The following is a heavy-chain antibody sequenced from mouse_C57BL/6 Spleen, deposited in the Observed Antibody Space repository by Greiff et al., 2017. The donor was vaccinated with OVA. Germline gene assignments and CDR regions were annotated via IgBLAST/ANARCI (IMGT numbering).Heavy chain of an antibody. CDR1: GFTFSSYA. CDR3: ASPLTGTGSMDY. D-gene: IGHD4-1*01. Sequence: DVMLVESGGGLVKPGGSLKLSCAASGFTFSSYAMSWVRQTPEKRLEWVATISDGGSYTYYPDNVKGRFTISRDNAKNNLYLQMSHLKSEDTAMYYCASPLTGTGSMDYWGQGTSVTVSS. J-gene: IGHJ4*01. CDR2: ISDGGSYT. V-gene: IGHV5-4*03.